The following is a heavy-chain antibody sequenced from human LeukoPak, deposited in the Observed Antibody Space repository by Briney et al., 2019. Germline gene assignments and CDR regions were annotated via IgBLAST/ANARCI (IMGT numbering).Heavy chain of an antibody. J-gene: IGHJ4*02. Sequence: PGGSLRLSCAASGFTFSSYWMSWVRQAPGKGLEWVSAISGSGGSTYYADSVKGRFTISRDNSKNTLYLQMNSLRAEDTAVYYCAKSRYSYGQPFDYWGQGTLVTVSS. V-gene: IGHV3-23*01. CDR2: ISGSGGST. CDR3: AKSRYSYGQPFDY. CDR1: GFTFSSYW. D-gene: IGHD5-18*01.